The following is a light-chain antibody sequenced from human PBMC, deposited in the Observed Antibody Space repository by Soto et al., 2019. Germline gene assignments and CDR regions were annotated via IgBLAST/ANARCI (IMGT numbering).Light chain of an antibody. V-gene: IGLV2-14*01. CDR1: ISDFVVYNY. CDR2: GVS. J-gene: IGLJ1*01. Sequence: QSALTQSASVSGSPGQSITISCTGTISDFVVYNYVSWYQQHPGKAPKLMIYGVSNRPSGVSNRFSGSKSGNTASLTISGLQADDEADYYCSLHTISSALQVFGTGTKVTVL. CDR3: SLHTISSALQV.